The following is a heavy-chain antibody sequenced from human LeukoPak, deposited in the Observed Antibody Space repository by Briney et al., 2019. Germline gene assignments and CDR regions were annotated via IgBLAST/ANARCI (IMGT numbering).Heavy chain of an antibody. CDR2: INPSGGST. CDR1: GYTFTSYY. CDR3: ARERTMVRGVLDY. D-gene: IGHD3-10*01. J-gene: IGHJ4*02. Sequence: ASVKVSRKASGYTFTSYYMHWVRQAPGQGLEWVGIINPSGGSTSYAQKFQGRVTMTRDTSTSTVYMELSSLRSEDTAVYYCARERTMVRGVLDYWGQGTLVTVSS. V-gene: IGHV1-46*01.